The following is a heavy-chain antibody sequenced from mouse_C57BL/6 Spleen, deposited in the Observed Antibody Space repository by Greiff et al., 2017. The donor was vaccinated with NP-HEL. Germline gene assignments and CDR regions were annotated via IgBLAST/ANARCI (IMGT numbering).Heavy chain of an antibody. J-gene: IGHJ4*01. Sequence: EVKLMESGGDLVKPGGSLKLSCAASGFTFSSYGMSWVRQTPDKRLEWVATISSGGSYTYYPDSVKGRFTISRDNAKNTLYLQMSRLKSEDTAMYYCAREDGSSSYYAMDYWGQGTSVTVSS. CDR1: GFTFSSYG. CDR3: AREDGSSSYYAMDY. CDR2: ISSGGSYT. D-gene: IGHD1-1*01. V-gene: IGHV5-6*01.